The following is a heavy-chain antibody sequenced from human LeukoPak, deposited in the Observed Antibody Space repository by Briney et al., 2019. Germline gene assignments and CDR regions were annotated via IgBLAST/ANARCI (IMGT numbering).Heavy chain of an antibody. Sequence: PGGSLRLSCAASGFTFSSYAMSWVRQAPGKGLEWVSGISGSGGSTYYADSVKGRFTVSRDNSRNTLYLQMNSLRAEDTAVYYCASDNPYYYDSSGYPKALDYWGQGTLVTVSS. CDR1: GFTFSSYA. CDR3: ASDNPYYYDSSGYPKALDY. V-gene: IGHV3-23*01. D-gene: IGHD3-22*01. CDR2: ISGSGGST. J-gene: IGHJ4*02.